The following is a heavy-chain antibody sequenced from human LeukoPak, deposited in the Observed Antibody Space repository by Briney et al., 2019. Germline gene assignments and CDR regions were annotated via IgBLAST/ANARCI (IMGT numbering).Heavy chain of an antibody. J-gene: IGHJ4*02. CDR1: GFTFSTYS. Sequence: GGSLRLSRAASGFTFSTYSMHWVRQAPGKGLEWVSSIRSGGTYINYADSVKGRFTISRDDAKNSLYLQMNSPRAKDTAVYYCARDGIFDFWGQGTLVTVSS. CDR3: ARDGIFDF. V-gene: IGHV3-21*01. CDR2: IRSGGTYI.